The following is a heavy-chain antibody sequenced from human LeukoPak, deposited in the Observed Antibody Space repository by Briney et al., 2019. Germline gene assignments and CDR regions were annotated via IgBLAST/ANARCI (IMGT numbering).Heavy chain of an antibody. J-gene: IGHJ3*02. CDR2: ISGSTGRT. Sequence: PGGSLRLSCAASGFTFSTYAMSWVRQAPGKGLEWVSAISGSTGRTYYADSVKGRFTISKDNAKNTLYVQINSLRAEGTAVYYCARESSDWFSDAFDIWGQGTVVTVSS. CDR1: GFTFSTYA. CDR3: ARESSDWFSDAFDI. V-gene: IGHV3-23*01. D-gene: IGHD6-19*01.